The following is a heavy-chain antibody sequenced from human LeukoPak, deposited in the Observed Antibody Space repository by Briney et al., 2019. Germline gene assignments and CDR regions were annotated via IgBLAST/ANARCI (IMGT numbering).Heavy chain of an antibody. V-gene: IGHV1-18*01. CDR1: GYMFTSYG. Sequence: GPVKVSCKASGYMFTSYGITWVRQAPGQGLEWMGWISAYNGNTNYAQNLQGRVTMTTDTSTSTAYMELRSPRSDDTAVYYCARSGTAYCSGGSCYGSKFDPWGQGTLVTVSS. CDR3: ARSGTAYCSGGSCYGSKFDP. J-gene: IGHJ5*02. D-gene: IGHD2-15*01. CDR2: ISAYNGNT.